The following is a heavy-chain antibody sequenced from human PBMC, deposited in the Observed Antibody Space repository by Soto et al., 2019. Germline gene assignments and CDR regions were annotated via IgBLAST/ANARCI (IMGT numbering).Heavy chain of an antibody. CDR2: IYYSGTT. CDR3: ARTDNVGYYQY. Sequence: SEPLSLTCAVSGGSIISNYLWAWIRQSPGEGLVWIGSIYYSGTTYYNPSLESRVIISVDTSERRFALRLTSVTAADSAVYYCARTDNVGYYQYCGQGTLVTVSS. D-gene: IGHD3-3*01. V-gene: IGHV4-38-2*01. J-gene: IGHJ4*02. CDR1: GGSIISNYL.